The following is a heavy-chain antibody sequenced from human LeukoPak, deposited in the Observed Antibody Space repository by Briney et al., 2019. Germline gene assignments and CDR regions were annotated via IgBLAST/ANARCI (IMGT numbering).Heavy chain of an antibody. CDR1: GFTFSSYG. D-gene: IGHD3-22*01. CDR3: ARVFIPYDSSGYNWFDP. J-gene: IGHJ5*02. V-gene: IGHV3-33*01. Sequence: PGGSLRLSCAKSGFTFSSYGMHWVRQAPGKGLEGVAVIWYDGSNKYYADSVKGRFTISRDNSKNTLYLQMNSLRAEDTAVYYCARVFIPYDSSGYNWFDPWGQGTLVTVSS. CDR2: IWYDGSNK.